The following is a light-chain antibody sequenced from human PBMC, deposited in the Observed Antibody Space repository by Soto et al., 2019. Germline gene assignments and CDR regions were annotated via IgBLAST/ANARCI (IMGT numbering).Light chain of an antibody. CDR3: RLYTSSDTPYV. Sequence: QSALTQPASVSGSPGQSITISCTGTSSDVGAYDYVSWYQQHPDKAPKLIIYVVSHRPSGVSNRFSGSKSGNTASLTISGLQAEDEADYYCRLYTSSDTPYVFGTGTKVTVL. J-gene: IGLJ1*01. V-gene: IGLV2-14*01. CDR1: SSDVGAYDY. CDR2: VVS.